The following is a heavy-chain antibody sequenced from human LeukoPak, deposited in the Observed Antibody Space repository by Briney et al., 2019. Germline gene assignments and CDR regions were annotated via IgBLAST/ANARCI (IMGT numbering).Heavy chain of an antibody. CDR3: ARARYCSGTSCYFDY. V-gene: IGHV3-7*01. Sequence: GGSLRLSCAASGFTFSNYWMSWVRQAPGKGLEWGANIKQDGSEKYYVDSVKGRIAISRDNAKNSLYLQMNSLRAEDLAVYYCARARYCSGTSCYFDYWGQGTLVTVSS. D-gene: IGHD2-15*01. CDR1: GFTFSNYW. J-gene: IGHJ4*02. CDR2: IKQDGSEK.